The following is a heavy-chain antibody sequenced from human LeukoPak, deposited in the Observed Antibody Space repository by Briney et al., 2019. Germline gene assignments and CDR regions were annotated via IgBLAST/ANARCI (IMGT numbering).Heavy chain of an antibody. CDR3: ARRGSGYYSYFDY. CDR2: IYHSGST. Sequence: SETLSLTCTVSGYSISSGYYWGWIRQPPGKGLEWIGSIYHSGSTYYNPSLKSRVTISVDTSKNQFSLKLSSVTAADTAVYYCARRGSGYYSYFDYWGQGTLVTVSS. CDR1: GYSISSGYY. J-gene: IGHJ4*02. V-gene: IGHV4-38-2*02. D-gene: IGHD3-22*01.